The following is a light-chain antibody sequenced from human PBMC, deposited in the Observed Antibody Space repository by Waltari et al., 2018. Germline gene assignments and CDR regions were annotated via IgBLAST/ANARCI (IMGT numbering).Light chain of an antibody. J-gene: IGKJ2*01. V-gene: IGKV3-15*01. CDR3: QQYNNWRT. CDR2: GAS. CDR1: QSISNN. Sequence: EVLMTQSPATLPVSPGERATLSCRASQSISNNLAWYQQKPGQAPRLLIYGASTRATGVPARFSGSGSGTEFTLTISSLQSEDFAVYYCQQYNNWRTFGQGTKLESK.